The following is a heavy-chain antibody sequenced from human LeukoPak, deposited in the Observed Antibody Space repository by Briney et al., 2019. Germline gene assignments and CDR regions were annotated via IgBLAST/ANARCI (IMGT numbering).Heavy chain of an antibody. Sequence: SETLSLTCTVSGGSISSGGYYWSWIRQHPGKGLEWIGYIYYSGSTYYNPSLKSRVTISVDTSKNQFSLKLSSVTAADTAVYYCARAGAREPKYGMDIWGQGTTVTVSS. CDR2: IYYSGST. J-gene: IGHJ6*02. D-gene: IGHD1-14*01. CDR1: GGSISSGGYY. V-gene: IGHV4-31*03. CDR3: ARAGAREPKYGMDI.